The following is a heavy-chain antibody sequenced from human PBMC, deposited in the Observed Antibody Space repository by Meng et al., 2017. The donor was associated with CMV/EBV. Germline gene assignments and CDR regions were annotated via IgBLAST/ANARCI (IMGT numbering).Heavy chain of an antibody. Sequence: GESLKISCAASGFTFSSYGMHWVRQAPGKGLEWVAFIRYDGSNKYYADSVKGRFTISRDNSKNTLYLQMNSLRAEDTAVYYCANQYSSSWGGEYFDYWGQGTLVTVSS. D-gene: IGHD6-13*01. CDR3: ANQYSSSWGGEYFDY. CDR2: IRYDGSNK. V-gene: IGHV3-30*02. J-gene: IGHJ4*02. CDR1: GFTFSSYG.